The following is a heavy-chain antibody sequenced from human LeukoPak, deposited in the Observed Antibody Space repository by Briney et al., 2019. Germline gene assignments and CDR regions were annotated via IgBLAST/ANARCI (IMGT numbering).Heavy chain of an antibody. J-gene: IGHJ4*02. D-gene: IGHD1-26*01. CDR3: ARARSGKWGFDY. CDR1: GGSFSGYY. Sequence: SETLSLTCTVYGGSFSGYYWSWIRQPPGRGLEWSGEINHSGSINYNPSLKSRVTISVDTSKNQFSPQLSSVTAADTAVYYCARARSGKWGFDYWGQGTLVTVSS. CDR2: INHSGSI. V-gene: IGHV4-34*01.